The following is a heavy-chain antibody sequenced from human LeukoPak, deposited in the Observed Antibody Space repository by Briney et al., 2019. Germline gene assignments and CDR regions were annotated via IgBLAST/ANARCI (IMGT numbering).Heavy chain of an antibody. Sequence: GGSLRLSCAASGFTFDDYAMHWVRQAPGKGLEWVSHISGDGGSTYCADCVKGRHTISRDNSKNSLYLQMNSLRTEDTALYYCAKDLWRQYQLRERAAFDIWGQGTMVTVSS. J-gene: IGHJ3*02. CDR2: ISGDGGST. D-gene: IGHD2-2*01. CDR3: AKDLWRQYQLRERAAFDI. CDR1: GFTFDDYA. V-gene: IGHV3-43*02.